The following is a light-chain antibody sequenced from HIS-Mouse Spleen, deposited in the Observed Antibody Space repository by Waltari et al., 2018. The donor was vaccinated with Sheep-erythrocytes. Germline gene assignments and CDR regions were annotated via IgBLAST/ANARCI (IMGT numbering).Light chain of an antibody. Sequence: EIVMPQSPATLSVSPGERATRPCRASQSVSSNLAWYQQKPGQAPRLLIYGASTRATGIPARFSGSGSGTEFTLTISSMQSEDFAVYYCQQYNNWPRTFGQGTKVEIK. CDR2: GAS. V-gene: IGKV3-15*01. CDR3: QQYNNWPRT. J-gene: IGKJ1*01. CDR1: QSVSSN.